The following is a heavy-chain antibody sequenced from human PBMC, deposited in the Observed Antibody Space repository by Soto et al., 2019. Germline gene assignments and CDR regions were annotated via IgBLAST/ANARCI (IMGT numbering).Heavy chain of an antibody. D-gene: IGHD2-21*02. CDR2: IIPLYGTT. Sequence: VQLVQSGAEVKKPGSSVKVSCKASGGAFSSKTISWVRQVPGQGLKWMGAIIPLYGTTNYAQKFQGRLTITADKSTSTAYMDLSSLISEDTAVFYCARATVTALTDWGQGIQVTVSS. CDR3: ARATVTALTD. CDR1: GGAFSSKT. J-gene: IGHJ4*02. V-gene: IGHV1-69*06.